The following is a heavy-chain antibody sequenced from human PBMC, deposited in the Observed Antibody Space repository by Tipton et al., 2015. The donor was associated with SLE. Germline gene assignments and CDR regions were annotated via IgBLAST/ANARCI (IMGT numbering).Heavy chain of an antibody. J-gene: IGHJ6*02. V-gene: IGHV4-39*07. CDR3: ARGPRYSRSSSLFRYYYNGMDV. D-gene: IGHD6-6*01. CDR1: GGSISNSDYF. CDR2: INHSGNT. Sequence: TLSLTCSLSGGSISNSDYFWGWIRQAPGKGLEWIGEINHSGNTNYNSSLKSRVTLSVDTSKNQFSLRLTSVTVADTAVYYCARGPRYSRSSSLFRYYYNGMDVWGQGTTVSVSS.